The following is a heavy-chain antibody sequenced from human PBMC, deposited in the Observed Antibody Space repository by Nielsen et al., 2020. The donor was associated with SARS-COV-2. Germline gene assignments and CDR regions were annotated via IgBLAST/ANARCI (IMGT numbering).Heavy chain of an antibody. CDR1: GGSIRTASYY. CDR3: ARGIRPRHVFDI. Sequence: TLSLTCTVSGGSIRTASYYWSWIRQHPEWGLEWVGYIYHTGSTYYNAALESRVSISADMSKNQFSLELTSLTAADTAVYYCARGIRPRHVFDIWGQGTMVTVSS. CDR2: IYHTGST. D-gene: IGHD1-14*01. J-gene: IGHJ3*02. V-gene: IGHV4-31*03.